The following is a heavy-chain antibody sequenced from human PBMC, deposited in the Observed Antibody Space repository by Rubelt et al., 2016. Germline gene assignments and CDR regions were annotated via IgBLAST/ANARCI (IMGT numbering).Heavy chain of an antibody. V-gene: IGHV4-34*01. Sequence: QVQLQQWGAGLLKPSETLSLTCAVYGGSFSGYYWSWIRQPPGKGLEWIGEINHSGSTNYNPSFKSRCTSSVDTSKNEFSLNLSSVTAADTAVYYCARLRNGDYELYYYYMDVWGKGTTVTVSS. CDR3: ARLRNGDYELYYYYMDV. CDR2: INHSGST. D-gene: IGHD4-17*01. CDR1: GGSFSGYY. J-gene: IGHJ6*03.